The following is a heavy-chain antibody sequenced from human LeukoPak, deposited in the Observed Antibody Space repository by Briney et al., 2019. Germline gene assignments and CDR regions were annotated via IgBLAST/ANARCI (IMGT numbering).Heavy chain of an antibody. CDR1: GYTFTSYY. V-gene: IGHV1-46*01. J-gene: IGHJ5*02. CDR3: ARRSIGTYYYGSGSLNWFDP. D-gene: IGHD3-10*01. Sequence: GASVKVSCKASGYTFTSYYMHWVRQAPGQGLEWMGIINPSGGSTSYAQKFQGRVTMTRDMSTSTAYMELSSLRSEDTAVYYCARRSIGTYYYGSGSLNWFDPWGQGTLVTVSS. CDR2: INPSGGST.